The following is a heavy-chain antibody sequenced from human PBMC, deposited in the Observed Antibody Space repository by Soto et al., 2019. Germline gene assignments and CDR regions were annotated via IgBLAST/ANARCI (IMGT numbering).Heavy chain of an antibody. CDR2: IYYSGST. CDR3: ARVSGPVTREGWDWFDP. V-gene: IGHV4-30-4*01. D-gene: IGHD4-17*01. J-gene: IGHJ5*02. CDR1: GGSISSGDYY. Sequence: QVQLQESGPGLVKPSQTLSLTCTVSGGSISSGDYYWSWIRQPPGKGLEWIGYIYYSGSTYYNPSLKSRVTISVDTSKNQFSLKLSSVTAADTAVYYCARVSGPVTREGWDWFDPWGQGTLVTVSS.